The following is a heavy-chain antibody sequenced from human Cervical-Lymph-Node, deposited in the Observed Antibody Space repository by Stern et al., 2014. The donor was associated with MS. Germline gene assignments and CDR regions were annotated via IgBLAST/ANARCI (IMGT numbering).Heavy chain of an antibody. CDR2: ISPGDSET. CDR3: ARVGASSFDI. D-gene: IGHD1-26*01. Sequence: EVPLVESGAEVKKSGESLKISCKGSGYSFTSYWIGWVRQMPGKGLEWMGIISPGDSETRYSPSFRGQVTISADKSTSTAYLQWSSLKASDSAMYYCARVGASSFDIWGQGTMVTVSS. CDR1: GYSFTSYW. J-gene: IGHJ3*02. V-gene: IGHV5-51*03.